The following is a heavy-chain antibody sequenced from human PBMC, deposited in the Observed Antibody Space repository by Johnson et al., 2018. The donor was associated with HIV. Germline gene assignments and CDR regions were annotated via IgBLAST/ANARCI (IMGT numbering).Heavy chain of an antibody. D-gene: IGHD2-15*01. CDR2: ISYDGSNK. J-gene: IGHJ3*02. CDR1: GFSFSSYG. CDR3: ASGRVGGNDAFDI. V-gene: IGHV3-30*19. Sequence: QVQLLESGGGVVQPGGSLRLSCAASGFSFSSYGIHWVRQAPGKGLEWVAVISYDGSNKYYADSVKGRFTISRDNSKNTLYLQMNSLRAEDTAGYYCASGRVGGNDAFDIWGQGTMVTVSS.